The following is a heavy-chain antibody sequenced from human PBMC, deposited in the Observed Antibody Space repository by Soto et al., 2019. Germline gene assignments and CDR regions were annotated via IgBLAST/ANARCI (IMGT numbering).Heavy chain of an antibody. J-gene: IGHJ4*02. Sequence: QITLKESGPTLVKPTQTLTLTCTFSGFSLSTRGVAVGWIRQPPGKALEWLTFINWDDDRRYSPSLKSRLTITTDTSKNQVVLTMPNMDPVDTATYFCVHKGGEYYYDSSGYSYFDYWGQGTLVTVSS. CDR3: VHKGGEYYYDSSGYSYFDY. V-gene: IGHV2-5*02. D-gene: IGHD3-22*01. CDR1: GFSLSTRGVA. CDR2: INWDDDR.